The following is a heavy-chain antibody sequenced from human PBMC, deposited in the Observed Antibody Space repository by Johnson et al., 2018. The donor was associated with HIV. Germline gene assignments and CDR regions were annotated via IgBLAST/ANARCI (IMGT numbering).Heavy chain of an antibody. CDR2: ISYDGSNK. D-gene: IGHD1-1*01. CDR3: ARARNWNDDDAFDI. V-gene: IGHV3-30-3*01. J-gene: IGHJ3*02. Sequence: QVHLVESGGGVVRPGGSLRLSCAASGFTFSSYAMHWVRQAPGKGLEWVAVISYDGSNKYYADSVKGRFTISRDNSKNTLYLQMNSLRAEDTAVYYCARARNWNDDDAFDIWGQGTMVTVSS. CDR1: GFTFSSYA.